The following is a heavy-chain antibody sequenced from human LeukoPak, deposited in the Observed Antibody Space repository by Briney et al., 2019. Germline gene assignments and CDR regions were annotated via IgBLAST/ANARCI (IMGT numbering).Heavy chain of an antibody. CDR2: ISGTGTTI. V-gene: IGHV3-23*01. CDR1: GLTFSNYA. D-gene: IGHD3-22*01. Sequence: GGSLRLSCAASGLTFSNYAMAWVRQAPGKGLEWVSGISGTGTTIYYADTVKGRFTISRDNSKNTLNLQMNSLRAGDTAVYYCAKRDAFDGSGYSPLFDSWGQGTLVTVSS. CDR3: AKRDAFDGSGYSPLFDS. J-gene: IGHJ4*02.